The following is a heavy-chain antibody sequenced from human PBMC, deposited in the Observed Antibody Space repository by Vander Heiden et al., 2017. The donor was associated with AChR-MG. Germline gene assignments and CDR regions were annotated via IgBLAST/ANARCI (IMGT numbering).Heavy chain of an antibody. CDR1: GGTFSSYA. J-gene: IGHJ4*02. D-gene: IGHD6-19*01. Sequence: QVQLVQSGAEVKKPGSSVKVSCKASGGTFSSYAISWVRQAPGQGLEWMGGIIPIFGTANYAQKVQGRVTITADKSTSTAYMELSSMRSEDTAVYYCASLGAGAGTKLVDYWGQGTLVTVSS. CDR3: ASLGAGAGTKLVDY. V-gene: IGHV1-69*06. CDR2: IIPIFGTA.